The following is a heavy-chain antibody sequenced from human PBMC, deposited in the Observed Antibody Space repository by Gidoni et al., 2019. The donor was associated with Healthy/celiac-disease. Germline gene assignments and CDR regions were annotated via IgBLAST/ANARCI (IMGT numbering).Heavy chain of an antibody. CDR3: ARGLLLCSGGSCYGNWFDP. Sequence: QVQRQQWGAGLLKPSETLSRTCAVYGGSFSGYYWSWIRQPPGKGLEWIGEINHSGSTNYNPSLKSRVTISVDTSKNQFSLKLSSVTAADTAVYYCARGLLLCSGGSCYGNWFDPWGQGTLVTVSS. J-gene: IGHJ5*02. CDR1: GGSFSGYY. V-gene: IGHV4-34*01. CDR2: INHSGST. D-gene: IGHD2-15*01.